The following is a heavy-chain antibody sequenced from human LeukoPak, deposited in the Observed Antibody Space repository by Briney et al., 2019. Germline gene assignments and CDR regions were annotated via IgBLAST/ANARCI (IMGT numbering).Heavy chain of an antibody. CDR3: ARATSDDILTGYYSS. D-gene: IGHD3-9*01. CDR2: ISSSSSYI. V-gene: IGHV3-21*01. Sequence: GGSLRLSCAASRFTISYSTLNWVRQAPGKGLEWVSSISSSSSYIYYADSVKGRFTISRDNAKNSLHLQMNSLRAGDTAVYYCARATSDDILTGYYSSWGQGTLVTVSS. J-gene: IGHJ5*02. CDR1: RFTISYST.